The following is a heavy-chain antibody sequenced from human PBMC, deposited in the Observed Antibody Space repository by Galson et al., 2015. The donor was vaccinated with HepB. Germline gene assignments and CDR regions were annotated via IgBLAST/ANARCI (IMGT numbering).Heavy chain of an antibody. V-gene: IGHV5-51*01. Sequence: QSGAEVKKPGESLKISCKGPGYSFTSYWIGWVRQMPGKGLEWMGIIYPGDSDTRYSPSFQGQVTISADKSISTAYLQWSSLKASDTAMYYCARSRTNYDILTGYYFDYWGQGTLVTVSS. J-gene: IGHJ4*02. CDR2: IYPGDSDT. CDR3: ARSRTNYDILTGYYFDY. CDR1: GYSFTSYW. D-gene: IGHD3-9*01.